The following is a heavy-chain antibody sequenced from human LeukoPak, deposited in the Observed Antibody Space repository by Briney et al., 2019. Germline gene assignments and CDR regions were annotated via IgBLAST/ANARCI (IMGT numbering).Heavy chain of an antibody. CDR3: ARDPQTGLWFGESIDY. D-gene: IGHD3-10*01. J-gene: IGHJ4*02. V-gene: IGHV3-48*02. CDR1: GFTFDDYA. Sequence: PGGSLRLSCAASGFTFDDYAMHWVRQAPGKGLEWVSYISSSSSTIYYADSVKGRFTISRDNAKNSLYLQMNSLRDEDTAVYYCARDPQTGLWFGESIDYWGQGTLVTVSS. CDR2: ISSSSSTI.